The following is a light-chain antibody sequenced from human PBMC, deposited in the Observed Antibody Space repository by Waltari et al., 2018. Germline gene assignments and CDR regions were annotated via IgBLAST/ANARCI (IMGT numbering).Light chain of an antibody. Sequence: QSALTQPASVSGSPGQSIPISCTGTSSDVGGYNYVSWYQQHPGKAPELMIYEVSNRPSGVSNRFSGSKSGNTASLTISGLQAEDEADYYCSSYTSSSTLRWVFGGGTKLTVL. V-gene: IGLV2-14*01. CDR1: SSDVGGYNY. CDR3: SSYTSSSTLRWV. CDR2: EVS. J-gene: IGLJ3*02.